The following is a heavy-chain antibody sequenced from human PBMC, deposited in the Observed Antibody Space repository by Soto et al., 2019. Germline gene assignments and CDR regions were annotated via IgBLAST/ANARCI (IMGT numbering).Heavy chain of an antibody. Sequence: GGSLRLSCAASGFTFSSYGMHWVRQAPGKGLEWVSVISYDGSNKYYADSVKGRFTISRDNSKNTVYLQMNSLRGEDTAMYYCARLGPYGSESYSFRYNWFDPWGQGT. J-gene: IGHJ5*02. V-gene: IGHV3-30*03. CDR1: GFTFSSYG. CDR3: ARLGPYGSESYSFRYNWFDP. CDR2: ISYDGSNK. D-gene: IGHD3-10*01.